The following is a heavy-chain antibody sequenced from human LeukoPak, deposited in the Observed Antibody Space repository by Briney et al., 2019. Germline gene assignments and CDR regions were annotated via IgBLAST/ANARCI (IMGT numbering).Heavy chain of an antibody. CDR2: ISSSSSTI. Sequence: PGGSLRLSCAASGFTVSSNYMSWVRQAPGKGLEWVSYISSSSSTINYADSVKGRFTITRDNAKNSQFLQMNSLRDEDTAVYYCARASTITVRPGGYYHYYMDVWGKGTTVTVSS. CDR1: GFTVSSNY. V-gene: IGHV3-48*02. J-gene: IGHJ6*03. CDR3: ARASTITVRPGGYYHYYMDV. D-gene: IGHD6-6*01.